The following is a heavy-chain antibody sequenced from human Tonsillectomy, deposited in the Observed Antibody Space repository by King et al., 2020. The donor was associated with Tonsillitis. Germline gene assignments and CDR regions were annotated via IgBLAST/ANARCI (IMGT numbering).Heavy chain of an antibody. D-gene: IGHD4-23*01. J-gene: IGHJ4*02. CDR1: GGSISSGNC. Sequence: VQLQESGPGLVKPSGTLSLTCAVSGGSISSGNCGSWVRQPPGKGLEWIGEIYHSGSTNYNPSLKSRVTISVDKSKNQFSLKLSSVTAADTAVYYCARDPDDYGGNHRFDYWGQGTLVTVSS. CDR3: ARDPDDYGGNHRFDY. CDR2: IYHSGST. V-gene: IGHV4-4*02.